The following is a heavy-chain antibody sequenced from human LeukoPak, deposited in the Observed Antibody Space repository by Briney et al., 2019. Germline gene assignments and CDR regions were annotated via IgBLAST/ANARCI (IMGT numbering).Heavy chain of an antibody. CDR3: AREAVAVGGSWFDP. CDR2: INLSGNT. D-gene: IGHD6-19*01. CDR1: GGSFSGYY. Sequence: PSETLSLTCGVFGGSFSGYYWSWIRQPPGQGLEWIGEINLSGNTNYNPSLKSRVSISVDTSKNQFSLRLTSVTAADTAVYYCAREAVAVGGSWFDPWGRGTLVTVSS. V-gene: IGHV4-34*01. J-gene: IGHJ5*02.